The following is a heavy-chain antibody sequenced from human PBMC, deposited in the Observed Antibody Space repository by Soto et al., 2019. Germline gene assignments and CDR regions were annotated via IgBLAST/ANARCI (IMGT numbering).Heavy chain of an antibody. D-gene: IGHD4-4*01. CDR1: GYTFTTYD. CDR3: SRAGILTTPYYFDY. J-gene: IGHJ4*01. Sequence: ASVKVSCQASGYTFTTYDFNWVRQAPGQGLEWMGWLNPKSGNTGSAQKFQGRVTMTRDSSISTVYMELSSLKTEDTAVYYCSRAGILTTPYYFDYWGQGTLVTVSS. V-gene: IGHV1-8*01. CDR2: LNPKSGNT.